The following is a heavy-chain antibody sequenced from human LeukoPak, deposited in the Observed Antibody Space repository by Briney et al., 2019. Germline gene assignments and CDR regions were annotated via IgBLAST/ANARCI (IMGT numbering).Heavy chain of an antibody. V-gene: IGHV3-30*02. CDR2: IRYDGSNK. D-gene: IGHD3-22*01. CDR1: GFTFSSYG. Sequence: GGSLRLSCAASGFTFSSYGMHWVRQAPGKGLEWVAFIRYDGSNKYYADSVKGRFTISRDNAKNSLSLQVNSLSAEDTAVYYCARSRSGYYEDYWGQGTLVAVSS. J-gene: IGHJ4*02. CDR3: ARSRSGYYEDY.